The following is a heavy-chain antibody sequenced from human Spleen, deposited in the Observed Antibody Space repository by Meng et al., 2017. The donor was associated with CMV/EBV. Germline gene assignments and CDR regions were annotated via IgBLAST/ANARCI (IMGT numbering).Heavy chain of an antibody. V-gene: IGHV3-30*04. Sequence: GGSLRLSCAASGFTFSSYAMHWVRQAPGKGLEWVAVITYDGSNKYYADSVRGRFTISRDNSKYTLYLQMNSLRAEDTAVYYCARVREYSSSSVSIYYYAMDVWGQGTTVTVSS. D-gene: IGHD6-6*01. J-gene: IGHJ6*02. CDR1: GFTFSSYA. CDR3: ARVREYSSSSVSIYYYAMDV. CDR2: ITYDGSNK.